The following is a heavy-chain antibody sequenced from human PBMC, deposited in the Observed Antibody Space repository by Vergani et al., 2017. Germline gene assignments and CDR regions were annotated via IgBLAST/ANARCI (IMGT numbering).Heavy chain of an antibody. CDR3: ARGAGVDGSGGSCYRGEYYDYGMDV. CDR1: GGTLSSYT. J-gene: IGHJ6*02. CDR2: IIPILGIA. D-gene: IGHD2-15*01. V-gene: IGHV1-69*02. Sequence: QVQLVQSGAEVKKPGSSVKVSCKASGGTLSSYTISWVRQAPGQGLEWMGRIIPILGIANYAQKFQGRVTSTADKSTSTAYMGLSSLRSEDTAVYYCARGAGVDGSGGSCYRGEYYDYGMDVWGQGTTVTVSS.